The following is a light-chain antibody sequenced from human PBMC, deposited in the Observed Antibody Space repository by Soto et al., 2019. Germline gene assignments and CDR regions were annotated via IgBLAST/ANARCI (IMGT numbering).Light chain of an antibody. V-gene: IGKV3-20*01. Sequence: EIVLTQSPGALSLSTGERATLSCGASQSVTSNYLAWYQQKPGQAPRILIFAASSRATGIPDRFSGSGSGTGFTLTISRLEPGDFAVYYCQQYGYPSWTFGQGTKVDIK. J-gene: IGKJ1*01. CDR2: AAS. CDR1: QSVTSNY. CDR3: QQYGYPSWT.